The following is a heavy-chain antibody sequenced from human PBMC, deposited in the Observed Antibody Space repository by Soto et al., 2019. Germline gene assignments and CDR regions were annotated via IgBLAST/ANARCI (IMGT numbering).Heavy chain of an antibody. J-gene: IGHJ4*02. D-gene: IGHD4-17*01. CDR2: ISGSGGST. Sequence: EVQLLESGGGLVRPGGSLRLPCPASGFTFSTKAMAWVPRAPGKGLDRVSAISGSGGSTYYADSVKGRFTISRDNSKNTLYLQMNSLRAEDTAVYYCAKGLPAATVTLWYFDYWGQGTLVTVSS. CDR3: AKGLPAATVTLWYFDY. CDR1: GFTFSTKA. V-gene: IGHV3-23*01.